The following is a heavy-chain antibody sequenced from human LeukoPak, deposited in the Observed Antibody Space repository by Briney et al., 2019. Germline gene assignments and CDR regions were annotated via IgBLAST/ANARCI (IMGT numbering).Heavy chain of an antibody. Sequence: GGSLRLSCAASGFTFSSYWMSWVRQAPGKGLEWVANIKQDGSEKYYVDSVKGRFTISRDNAKNSLYLQMDSLRAEDTAVYCGARDQPTTFLGVVIDYYGMDVWGQGTTVTVSS. J-gene: IGHJ6*02. D-gene: IGHD3-3*01. V-gene: IGHV3-7*01. CDR3: ARDQPTTFLGVVIDYYGMDV. CDR2: IKQDGSEK. CDR1: GFTFSSYW.